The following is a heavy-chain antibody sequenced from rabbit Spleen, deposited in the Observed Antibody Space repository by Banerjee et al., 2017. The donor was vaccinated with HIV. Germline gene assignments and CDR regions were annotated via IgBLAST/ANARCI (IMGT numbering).Heavy chain of an antibody. Sequence: QSLEESGGGLVKPGASLTLTCKASGLDFSGDSYDSYMCWVRQAPGKGLEWIACIAGSSSGFTYSATWATGRFTISKTSSTTVTLQMTSLTVADTATYFCARDTGTSFSSYGMDLWGPGTLVTVS. CDR2: IAGSSSGFT. J-gene: IGHJ6*01. CDR3: ARDTGTSFSSYGMDL. CDR1: GLDFSGDSY. V-gene: IGHV1S40*01. D-gene: IGHD7-1*01.